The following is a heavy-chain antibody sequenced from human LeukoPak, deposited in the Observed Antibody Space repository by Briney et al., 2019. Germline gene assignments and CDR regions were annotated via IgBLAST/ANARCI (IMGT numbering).Heavy chain of an antibody. D-gene: IGHD1-7*01. CDR2: MNPNSGNT. V-gene: IGHV1-8*01. Sequence: ASVKVSCKASGYTFTSYDINWVRQATGQGLEWMGWMNPNSGNTGYAQKFQGRVTMTRNTSISTAYMELSSLRSDDTAVYYCARPTKLRVTAAFDYWGQGTLVTVSS. CDR3: ARPTKLRVTAAFDY. CDR1: GYTFTSYD. J-gene: IGHJ4*02.